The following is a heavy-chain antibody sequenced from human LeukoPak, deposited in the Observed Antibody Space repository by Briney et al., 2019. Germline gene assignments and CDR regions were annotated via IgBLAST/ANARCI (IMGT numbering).Heavy chain of an antibody. V-gene: IGHV1-2*02. D-gene: IGHD5-12*01. Sequence: GASVKVSCKASGYTFTGYYMHWVRQAPGQGLEWMGWINPNSGGTNYAQKFQGRVTMTRDTSISTAYMELSRLRSDDTAVYYCARDPTIVATGTGDYWGQGTLVTVSS. CDR1: GYTFTGYY. CDR3: ARDPTIVATGTGDY. CDR2: INPNSGGT. J-gene: IGHJ4*02.